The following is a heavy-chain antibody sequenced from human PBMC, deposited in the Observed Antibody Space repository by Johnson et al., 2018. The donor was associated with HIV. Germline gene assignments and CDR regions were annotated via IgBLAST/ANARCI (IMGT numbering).Heavy chain of an antibody. CDR3: ARGGYSTILDAFDF. CDR1: GFTFSNYG. J-gene: IGHJ3*01. CDR2: IAHDGSIK. Sequence: QVQLVESGGGLIQPGGSLRLSCEASGFTFSNYGMHWVRQAPGKGLEWVAFIAHDGSIKHYADSVKGRFTISRDNSKNTLYLQMNSLRAEDTAVYYCARGGYSTILDAFDFWGQGTMVTVSS. D-gene: IGHD6-13*01. V-gene: IGHV3-30*02.